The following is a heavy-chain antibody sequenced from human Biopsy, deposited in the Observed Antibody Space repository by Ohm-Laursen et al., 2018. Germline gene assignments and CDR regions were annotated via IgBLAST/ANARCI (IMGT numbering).Heavy chain of an antibody. CDR3: GNEVHGRDY. V-gene: IGHV4-34*08. CDR1: GKRFSDYH. CDR2: INQAGTT. Sequence: SQTLSLTCAVLGKRFSDYHGSGIRQPPGKGREWIGQINQAGTTNYNPSLKSRVSISADASKYEFSLRLTSVTAADTAVYLCGNEVHGRDYWGLGAQVTVSS. J-gene: IGHJ4*02. D-gene: IGHD2-15*01.